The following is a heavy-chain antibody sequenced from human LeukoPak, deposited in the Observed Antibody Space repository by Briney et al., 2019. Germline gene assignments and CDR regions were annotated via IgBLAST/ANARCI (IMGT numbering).Heavy chain of an antibody. Sequence: PSETLSLTRTVSGGSIISSSYYWGWIRQPPGKGLEWIGSIYYSGSTYYNPSLKSRVTISVDTSKNQFSLKLSSVTAADTAVYYCARPGNDYGDSSFDYWGQGTLVTVSS. V-gene: IGHV4-39*01. CDR2: IYYSGST. CDR3: ARPGNDYGDSSFDY. J-gene: IGHJ4*02. CDR1: GGSIISSSYY. D-gene: IGHD4-17*01.